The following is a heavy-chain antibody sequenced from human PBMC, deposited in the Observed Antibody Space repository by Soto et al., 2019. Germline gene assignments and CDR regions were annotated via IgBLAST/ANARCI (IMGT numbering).Heavy chain of an antibody. V-gene: IGHV3-30*18. CDR1: GFPFSSYG. CDR3: AKDNCISTSCYRLYNWFDP. J-gene: IGHJ5*02. D-gene: IGHD2-2*01. CDR2: ISYGGSNK. Sequence: PGGSLRLSCAASGFPFSSYGMHWVRQAPGKGLEWVAVISYGGSNKYYADSVKGRFTISRDNSKNTLYLQMNNLRAEDTAVYYCAKDNCISTSCYRLYNWFDPWGQGTLVTVSS.